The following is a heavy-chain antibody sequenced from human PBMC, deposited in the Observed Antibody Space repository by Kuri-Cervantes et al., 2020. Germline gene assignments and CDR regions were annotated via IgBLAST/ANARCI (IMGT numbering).Heavy chain of an antibody. CDR2: ISSRSSTI. CDR1: GFSFSTYS. D-gene: IGHD2-2*01. Sequence: GGSLRLSCSASGFSFSTYSMKWVRQAPGKGLESVSYISSRSSTIYYADSVKGRFTISRDNAKNSMYLQMNSLRAEDTAVYFCAKAYASAASFWGQGILVTVSS. V-gene: IGHV3-48*04. CDR3: AKAYASAASF. J-gene: IGHJ4*02.